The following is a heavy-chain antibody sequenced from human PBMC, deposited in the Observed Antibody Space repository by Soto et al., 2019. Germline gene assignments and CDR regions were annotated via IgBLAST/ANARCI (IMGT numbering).Heavy chain of an antibody. CDR2: ISSSGSTI. Sequence: PGGSLRLSCAASGFTFSMYEMNWVRQAPGKGREWVSYISSSGSTIYYADSGKGRFTISRDNAKNSLYLQMKSLRAEDTAVYYCARGYDFWSGYYTAVGSFDYWGQGTLVTVSS. V-gene: IGHV3-48*03. D-gene: IGHD3-3*01. CDR3: ARGYDFWSGYYTAVGSFDY. CDR1: GFTFSMYE. J-gene: IGHJ4*02.